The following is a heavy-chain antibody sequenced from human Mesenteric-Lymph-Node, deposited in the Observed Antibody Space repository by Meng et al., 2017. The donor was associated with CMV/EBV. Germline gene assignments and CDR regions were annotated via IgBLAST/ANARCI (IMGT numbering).Heavy chain of an antibody. D-gene: IGHD3-3*01. CDR3: ARGTITIFGVVITRGQGFDP. CDR1: SFSGYY. V-gene: IGHV4-34*01. Sequence: SFSGYYWSWISQPPGKGLEWIGEINHSGSTNYNPSLKSRVTISVDTSKNQFSLKLSSVTAADTAVYYCARGTITIFGVVITRGQGFDPWGQGTLVTVSS. CDR2: INHSGST. J-gene: IGHJ5*02.